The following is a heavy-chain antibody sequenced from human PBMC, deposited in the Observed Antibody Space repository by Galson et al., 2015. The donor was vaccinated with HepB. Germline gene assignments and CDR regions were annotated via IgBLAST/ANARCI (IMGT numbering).Heavy chain of an antibody. CDR1: GFTFDHYW. Sequence: SLRLSCAASGFTFDHYWIHWVRQAPGKGLMWVSRINADGSDTGYADSAEGRFTISRDNAKSVLYLQMDSLTVADTDVYYCARDSVRYPFDYCGQRSLVTVSS. CDR2: INADGSDT. J-gene: IGHJ4*02. V-gene: IGHV3-74*01. CDR3: ARDSVRYPFDY. D-gene: IGHD1-26*01.